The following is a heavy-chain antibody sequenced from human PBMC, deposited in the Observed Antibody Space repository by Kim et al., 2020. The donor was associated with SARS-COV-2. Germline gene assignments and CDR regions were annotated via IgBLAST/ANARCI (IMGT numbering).Heavy chain of an antibody. J-gene: IGHJ6*02. CDR2: INPSGGST. Sequence: ASVKVSCKASGYTFTSYYMHWVRQAPGQGLEWMGIINPSGGSTSYAQKFQGRVTMTRDTSTSTVYMELSSLRSEDTAVYYCARDRFHLEMATMGGDDYYCYCMDFWGQGTTGTVSS. D-gene: IGHD5-12*01. CDR1: GYTFTSYY. V-gene: IGHV1-46*01. CDR3: ARDRFHLEMATMGGDDYYCYCMDF.